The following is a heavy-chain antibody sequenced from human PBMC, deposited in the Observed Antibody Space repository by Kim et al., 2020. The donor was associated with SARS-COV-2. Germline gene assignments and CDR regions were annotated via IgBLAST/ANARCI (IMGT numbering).Heavy chain of an antibody. Sequence: SETLSLTCGVHGGSFNGYYWTWIRQIPGKGLEWPGEISQSGLTNYNPSLESRVTMSVDPAKRQLSLNLSSVTAADTGVYYCGRERYSSGWYGMIDLWGRGTLITVSS. J-gene: IGHJ2*01. CDR1: GGSFNGYY. V-gene: IGHV4-34*01. CDR3: GRERYSSGWYGMIDL. D-gene: IGHD6-13*01. CDR2: ISQSGLT.